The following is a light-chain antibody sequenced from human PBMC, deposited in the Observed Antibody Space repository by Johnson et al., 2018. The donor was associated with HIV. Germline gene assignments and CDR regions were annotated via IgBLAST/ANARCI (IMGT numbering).Light chain of an antibody. Sequence: QSVLTQPPSVSAAPGQKVTISCSGSSSNIGNNYVSWYQQLPATAPKLLIYENNKRPSGIPDRFSGSKSGTSATLGITGLQTGDEADYYCGTWDSSLSALYVFGTGTKVTVL. CDR2: ENN. V-gene: IGLV1-51*02. CDR1: SSNIGNNY. CDR3: GTWDSSLSALYV. J-gene: IGLJ1*01.